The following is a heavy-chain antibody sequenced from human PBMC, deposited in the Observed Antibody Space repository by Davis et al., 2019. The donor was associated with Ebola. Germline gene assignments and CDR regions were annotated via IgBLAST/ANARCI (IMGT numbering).Heavy chain of an antibody. J-gene: IGHJ4*02. D-gene: IGHD3-9*01. CDR2: ISYDGSNK. CDR1: GFTFSSYG. CDR3: AKERYALTGCIDY. V-gene: IGHV3-30*18. Sequence: GGSLRLSCAASGFTFSSYGMHWVRQAPGKGLEWVAVISYDGSNKYYADSVKGRFTISRDNSKNTLYLQMNSLRAEDTAVYYCAKERYALTGCIDYWGQGTLVTVSS.